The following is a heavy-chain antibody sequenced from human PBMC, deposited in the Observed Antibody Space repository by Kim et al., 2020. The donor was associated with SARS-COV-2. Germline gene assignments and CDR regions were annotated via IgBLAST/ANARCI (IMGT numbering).Heavy chain of an antibody. J-gene: IGHJ6*02. Sequence: SETLSLTCTVSGGSISSSSYYWGWIRQPPGKGLEWIGSIYYSGSTYYNPSLKSRVTISVDTSKNQFSLKLSSVTAADTAVYYCARHGSSSSVDCGMDVWGQGTTVTVSS. V-gene: IGHV4-39*01. CDR1: GGSISSSSYY. CDR2: IYYSGST. D-gene: IGHD6-13*01. CDR3: ARHGSSSSVDCGMDV.